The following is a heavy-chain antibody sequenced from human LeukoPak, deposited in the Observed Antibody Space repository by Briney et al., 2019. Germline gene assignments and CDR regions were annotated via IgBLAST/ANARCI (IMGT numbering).Heavy chain of an antibody. V-gene: IGHV1-69*13. CDR1: GGTFSSYA. CDR2: IIPIFGTA. J-gene: IGHJ4*02. D-gene: IGHD6-19*01. Sequence: SVKVSCKASGGTFSSYAISWVRQAPGQGLEWMGGIIPIFGTANYAQKFQGRVTITADESTSTAYMELSSLRSEDTAVYYCARVEAVAGFQYYFDYWGQGTLVTVSS. CDR3: ARVEAVAGFQYYFDY.